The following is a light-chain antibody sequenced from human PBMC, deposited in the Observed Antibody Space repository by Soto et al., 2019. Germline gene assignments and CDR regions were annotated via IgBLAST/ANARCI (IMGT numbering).Light chain of an antibody. V-gene: IGKV1-6*01. CDR3: LQDHDDSWT. Sequence: AIQLTQSPSSLSASVGDRVTITCRASQGIRNDLGWYQQKPGKAPKLLIYAASSLQSGVPSRFSGSASGTDFTLTISSLQPEDFATYYCLQDHDDSWTFGQGTKVEIK. CDR2: AAS. CDR1: QGIRND. J-gene: IGKJ1*01.